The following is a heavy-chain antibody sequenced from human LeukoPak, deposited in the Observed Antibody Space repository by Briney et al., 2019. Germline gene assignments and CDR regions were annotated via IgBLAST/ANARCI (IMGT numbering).Heavy chain of an antibody. Sequence: GGSLRLSCAASGFTFSSYSMNWVRQAPGKGLEWVSYISSSSSTIYYADSVKGRFTISRDNAKNSLYLQMNSLRAEDTAVYYCARDTGYTSGRYSLDYFDYWGQGTLVTVSS. D-gene: IGHD6-19*01. CDR2: ISSSSSTI. J-gene: IGHJ4*02. V-gene: IGHV3-48*01. CDR3: ARDTGYTSGRYSLDYFDY. CDR1: GFTFSSYS.